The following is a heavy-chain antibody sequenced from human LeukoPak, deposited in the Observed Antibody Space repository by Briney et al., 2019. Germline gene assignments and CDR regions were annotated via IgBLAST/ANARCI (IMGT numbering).Heavy chain of an antibody. CDR1: GFTFSSYA. J-gene: IGHJ4*02. CDR3: ARESSRSGFDY. D-gene: IGHD6-13*01. Sequence: GGSLRLSCAASGFTFSSYAMSWVRQAPGKGLEWVSSISSSSSYIYYADSVKGRFTISRDNAKNSLYLQMNSLRAEDTAVYYCARESSRSGFDYWGQGTLVTVSS. CDR2: ISSSSSYI. V-gene: IGHV3-21*01.